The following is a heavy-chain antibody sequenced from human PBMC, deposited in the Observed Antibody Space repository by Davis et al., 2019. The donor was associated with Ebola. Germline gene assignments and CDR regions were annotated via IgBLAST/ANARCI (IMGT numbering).Heavy chain of an antibody. CDR1: GFSVSNNY. Sequence: GESLKISCAASGFSVSNNYMSWVRQAPGKGLEWVSFISYDRRDKWYIDTVQGRFTISRDNSKNTLFLQMTSLRPEDTAVYYCGKDPGHATSGYHMDVWGKGTTVTVSS. J-gene: IGHJ6*03. V-gene: IGHV3-30*02. D-gene: IGHD5-12*01. CDR3: GKDPGHATSGYHMDV. CDR2: ISYDRRDK.